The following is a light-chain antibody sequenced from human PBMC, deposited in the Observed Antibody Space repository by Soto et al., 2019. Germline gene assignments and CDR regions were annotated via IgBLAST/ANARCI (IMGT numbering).Light chain of an antibody. V-gene: IGKV1-5*01. J-gene: IGKJ1*01. CDR2: GAS. Sequence: DVQMTQSPSSLSASVGDRVTITCRASQSIDMYLSWYQHKPGKAPKLLIYGASRLQSGVPSRFSGSGSGTDFTLTISSLQPDDFATYYCQHYNSYSEAFGQGTKVDI. CDR1: QSIDMY. CDR3: QHYNSYSEA.